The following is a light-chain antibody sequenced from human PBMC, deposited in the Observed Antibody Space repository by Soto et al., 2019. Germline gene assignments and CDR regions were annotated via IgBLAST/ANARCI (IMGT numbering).Light chain of an antibody. CDR2: DVS. J-gene: IGLJ2*01. Sequence: QSALTQPASVSGSPGQSITISCTGTSSDIGSYNYVSWYQQNPGKAPKLIIHDVSNRPSGVSNRFSGSKSGNTASLTISGLQAEDEANYYCSSYTITNTLIFGRGTKLTVL. CDR3: SSYTITNTLI. V-gene: IGLV2-14*01. CDR1: SSDIGSYNY.